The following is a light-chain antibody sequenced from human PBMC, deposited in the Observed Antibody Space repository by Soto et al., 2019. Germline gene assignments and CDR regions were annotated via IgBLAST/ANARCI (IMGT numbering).Light chain of an antibody. CDR2: GAS. CDR3: QQWIRLT. CDR1: ERVGSN. Sequence: EIVMTQSPATLSVSPGDRVTLSCSASERVGSNVACYPHKPGHAPRLLIYGASVKATGIPDRFSRSGSKTEFTLTISSLQDEDFAVYYCQQWIRLTLGQGT. J-gene: IGKJ1*01. V-gene: IGKV3-15*01.